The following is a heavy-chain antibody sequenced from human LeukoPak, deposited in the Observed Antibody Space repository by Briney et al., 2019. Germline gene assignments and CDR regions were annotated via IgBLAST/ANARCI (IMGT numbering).Heavy chain of an antibody. D-gene: IGHD1-26*01. CDR1: GFTFSSYA. Sequence: GGSLRLSCAASGFTFSSYAMSWVRQAPGKGLEWVSAISGSGGSTYYADSVKGRFTISRDNSKNTPYLQMNSLRAEDTAVYYCAKISGSHFYFDYWGQGTLVTVSS. V-gene: IGHV3-23*01. J-gene: IGHJ4*02. CDR2: ISGSGGST. CDR3: AKISGSHFYFDY.